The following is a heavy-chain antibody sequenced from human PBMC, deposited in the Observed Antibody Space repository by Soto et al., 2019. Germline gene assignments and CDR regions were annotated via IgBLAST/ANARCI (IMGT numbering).Heavy chain of an antibody. CDR2: IIPIFGTA. CDR3: ARDGGRHSGGIDY. V-gene: IGHV1-69*01. D-gene: IGHD1-26*01. CDR1: GGTFSSYS. J-gene: IGHJ4*02. Sequence: QVQLVQSGAEVKKPGSSVKVSCKASGGTFSSYSINWVRRAPGQGLEWMGEIIPIFGTANYAQKFQGRVTMTADDSTSTAYMELSSLRSEDTAVYYCARDGGRHSGGIDYWGQGTLVTVSS.